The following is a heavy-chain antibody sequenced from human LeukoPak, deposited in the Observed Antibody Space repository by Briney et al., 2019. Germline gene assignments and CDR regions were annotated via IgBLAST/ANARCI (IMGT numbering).Heavy chain of an antibody. V-gene: IGHV3-66*01. Sequence: GGSLRLSCAASGFTVSSNYMSWVRQAPGKGLEWVSVIYSGGSTYYADSVKGRFTISRDNAKNSLYLQMNSLRAEDTAVYYCVWYYFDYWGQGTLVTVSS. CDR2: IYSGGST. CDR3: VWYYFDY. CDR1: GFTVSSNY. D-gene: IGHD2-21*01. J-gene: IGHJ4*02.